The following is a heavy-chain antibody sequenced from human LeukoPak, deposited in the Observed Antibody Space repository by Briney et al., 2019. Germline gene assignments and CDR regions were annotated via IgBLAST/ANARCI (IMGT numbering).Heavy chain of an antibody. CDR2: IYYSGRA. CDR3: ARHPIAAAGRYYYYGMDV. Sequence: PSETLSLSCTVSGGSISSCSYYWGWIGQPPGKGLEWVGSIYYSGRAYYNPSLKSRVTISVDTSKNQYSLKLSSVTAADTAVYYRARHPIAAAGRYYYYGMDVWGQGTTVTVSS. D-gene: IGHD6-13*01. CDR1: GGSISSCSYY. V-gene: IGHV4-39*01. J-gene: IGHJ6*02.